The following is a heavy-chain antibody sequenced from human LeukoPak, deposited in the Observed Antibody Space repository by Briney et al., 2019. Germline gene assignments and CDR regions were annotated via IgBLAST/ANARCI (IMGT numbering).Heavy chain of an antibody. J-gene: IGHJ4*02. CDR3: ARDQKGASCYDK. V-gene: IGHV4-59*01. D-gene: IGHD2-2*01. CDR2: IYYSGST. Sequence: SETLSLTCTVSGGSISSYYWSWIRQPPGKGLEWIGYIYYSGSTNYNPSLKSRVTISVDTSKNQFSLKLSSVTAADTALYYCARDQKGASCYDKWGQGTLVIVSS. CDR1: GGSISSYY.